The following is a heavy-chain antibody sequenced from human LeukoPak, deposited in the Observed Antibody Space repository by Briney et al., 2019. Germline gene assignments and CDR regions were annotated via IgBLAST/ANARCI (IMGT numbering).Heavy chain of an antibody. J-gene: IGHJ6*03. CDR3: ARESPRYCSGGSCYYYYYMDV. CDR2: INPSGGST. V-gene: IGHV1-46*01. CDR1: GYTFTSYY. Sequence: ASVKVSCKASGYTFTSYYMHWVRQAPGQGLEWMGIINPSGGSTSYAQRFQGRVTMTRDMSTSTVYMELSSLRSEDTAVYYCARESPRYCSGGSCYYYYYMDVWGKGTTVTVSS. D-gene: IGHD2-15*01.